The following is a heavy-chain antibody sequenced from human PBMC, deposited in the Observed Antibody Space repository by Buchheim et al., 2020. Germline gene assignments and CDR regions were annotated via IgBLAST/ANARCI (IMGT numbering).Heavy chain of an antibody. CDR3: ARGSTSGGSWPDYYYYYGMDV. J-gene: IGHJ6*01. D-gene: IGHD6-13*01. CDR2: IYYSGST. Sequence: QVQLQESGPGLVKPSQTLSLTCTVSGGSISSGDYYWSWIRQPPGKGLEWIGYIYYSGSTYYNPSSKSRVTISVDTSKNHFFLKLSAVTAADTAVYYCARGSTSGGSWPDYYYYYGMDVWGQGTT. V-gene: IGHV4-30-4*01. CDR1: GGSISSGDYY.